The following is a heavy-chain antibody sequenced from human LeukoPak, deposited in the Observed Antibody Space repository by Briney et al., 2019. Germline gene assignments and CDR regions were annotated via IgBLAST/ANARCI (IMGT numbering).Heavy chain of an antibody. J-gene: IGHJ6*02. CDR2: IIPILGIA. Sequence: SVKVSCKASGGTFSSYAISWVRQAPGQELEWMGRIIPILGIANYAQKFQGRVTITADKSTSTAYMELSSLRSEDTAVYYCARDSIAVADNYYYYGMDVWGQGTTVTVSS. CDR3: ARDSIAVADNYYYYGMDV. CDR1: GGTFSSYA. D-gene: IGHD6-19*01. V-gene: IGHV1-69*04.